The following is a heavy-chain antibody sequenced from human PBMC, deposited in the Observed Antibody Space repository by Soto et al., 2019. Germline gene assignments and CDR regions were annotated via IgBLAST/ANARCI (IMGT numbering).Heavy chain of an antibody. CDR3: ARVKITMVRGAFYYMDV. J-gene: IGHJ6*03. V-gene: IGHV1-3*01. CDR1: GYTFTSYA. D-gene: IGHD3-10*01. CDR2: INAGNGNT. Sequence: ASVKVSCKASGYTFTSYAMHWVRQAPGQRLEWMGWINAGNGNTKYSQKFQGRVTITRDTSASTAYMELSSLRSEDTAVYYCARVKITMVRGAFYYMDVWGKGTTVTVSS.